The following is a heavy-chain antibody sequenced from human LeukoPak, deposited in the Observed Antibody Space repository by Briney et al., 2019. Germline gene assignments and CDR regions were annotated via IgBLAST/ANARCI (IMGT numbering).Heavy chain of an antibody. D-gene: IGHD2-2*01. CDR2: ISNNGGRT. J-gene: IGHJ4*02. Sequence: GGSLRLSCAGSGFSFSSNTMSWVRQAPGRGLEWVSAISNNGGRTDYADSVKGRFTISRDNSKNTLYLQMNSLRAEDTAVYYCAKGTSIVVVPVTIYYWGQGTLVTVSS. V-gene: IGHV3-23*01. CDR3: AKGTSIVVVPVTIYY. CDR1: GFSFSSNT.